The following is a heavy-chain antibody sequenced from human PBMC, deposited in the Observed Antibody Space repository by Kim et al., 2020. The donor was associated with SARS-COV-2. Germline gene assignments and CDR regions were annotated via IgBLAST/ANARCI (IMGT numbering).Heavy chain of an antibody. J-gene: IGHJ3*02. V-gene: IGHV3-21*01. Sequence: GGSLRLSCAASGFTFSSYSMNWVRQAPGKGLEWVSSISSSSSYIYYADSVKGRFTISRDNAKNSLYLQMNSLRAEDTAVYYCAREGYDILTGRDAFDIWGQGTMVTVSS. CDR1: GFTFSSYS. D-gene: IGHD3-9*01. CDR2: ISSSSSYI. CDR3: AREGYDILTGRDAFDI.